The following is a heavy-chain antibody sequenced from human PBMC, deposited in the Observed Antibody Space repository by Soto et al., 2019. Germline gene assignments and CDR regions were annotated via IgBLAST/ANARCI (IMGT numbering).Heavy chain of an antibody. J-gene: IGHJ6*02. CDR3: TKATPVNWAYGMDV. Sequence: GGSLRLSCAVSGLAFNPYAMSWVRHVPGEALEWVSSISGSGHSTYYAVSVKGRFTISSDTSQNIVFLHMSNMKVEDTATYYCTKATPVNWAYGMDVWVQGTTVTVSS. CDR2: ISGSGHST. D-gene: IGHD3-16*01. V-gene: IGHV3-23*01. CDR1: GLAFNPYA.